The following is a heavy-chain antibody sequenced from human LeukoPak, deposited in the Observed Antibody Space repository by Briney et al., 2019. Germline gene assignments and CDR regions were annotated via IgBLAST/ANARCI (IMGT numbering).Heavy chain of an antibody. CDR1: GFTFSSYS. V-gene: IGHV3-21*01. CDR3: ARENYDILTGGKVFDY. CDR2: ISSSSGYI. J-gene: IGHJ4*02. D-gene: IGHD3-9*01. Sequence: GGSLRLSCAASGFTFSSYSMNWVRQAPGKGLEWVSSISSSSGYIYYAASVKGRFTISRDNAKNSLYLQMNSLRAEDTAVYYCARENYDILTGGKVFDYWGQGTLVTVSS.